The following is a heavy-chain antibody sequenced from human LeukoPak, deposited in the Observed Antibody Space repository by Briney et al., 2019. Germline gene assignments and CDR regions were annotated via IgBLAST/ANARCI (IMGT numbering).Heavy chain of an antibody. J-gene: IGHJ5*02. D-gene: IGHD3-22*01. Sequence: GGSLRLSCAASGLTFSSYWMTWVRQAPGKGLEWVANIKQDGSEKYYVDSVKGRFTISRDNAKNSLYLQMNSLRVEDTAVYYCARDYDDSSGYNPWGQGTLVTVSS. CDR2: IKQDGSEK. V-gene: IGHV3-7*01. CDR1: GLTFSSYW. CDR3: ARDYDDSSGYNP.